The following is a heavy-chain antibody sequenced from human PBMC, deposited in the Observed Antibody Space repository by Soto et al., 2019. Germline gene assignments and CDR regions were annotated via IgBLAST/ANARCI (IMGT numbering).Heavy chain of an antibody. CDR2: IYYSGTT. CDR1: GGSISSGSYY. V-gene: IGHV4-39*02. CDR3: ARVGNIAARPSWFDP. D-gene: IGHD6-6*01. J-gene: IGHJ5*02. Sequence: PSETLSLTCTVSGGSISSGSYYWGWIRQPPGKGLEWIGNIYYSGTTYYNPSLEGRLTISVDTSENHFSLRLNSVTAADTAVYYCARVGNIAARPSWFDPWGQGTLVTVSS.